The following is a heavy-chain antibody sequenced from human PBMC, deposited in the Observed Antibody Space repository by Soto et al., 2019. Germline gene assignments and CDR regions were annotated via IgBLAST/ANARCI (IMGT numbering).Heavy chain of an antibody. CDR2: ISSSSSYI. CDR1: GFTFSSYS. J-gene: IGHJ6*02. CDR3: ARDMGYYDRSGYYYGMDV. D-gene: IGHD3-22*01. V-gene: IGHV3-21*01. Sequence: SLRLSCAASGFTFSSYSMNWVRQAPGKGLEWVSSISSSSSYIYYADSVKGRFTISRDNAKNSLYLQMNSLRAEDTAVYYCARDMGYYDRSGYYYGMDVCGQGTTVTVSS.